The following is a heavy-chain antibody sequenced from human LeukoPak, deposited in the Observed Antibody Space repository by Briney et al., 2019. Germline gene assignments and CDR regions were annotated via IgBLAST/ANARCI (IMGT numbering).Heavy chain of an antibody. J-gene: IGHJ4*02. V-gene: IGHV1-69*06. CDR2: IIPIFGTA. D-gene: IGHD3-10*01. Sequence: SVKVSCKASGGTFSSYAISWVRQAPGQGLEWMGGIIPIFGTANYAQKFQGRVTITADNTTTTAYMELSSLRSQATAVYSCERRSLGGSGSYYNVPYFDYWGQGTLVTVSS. CDR3: ERRSLGGSGSYYNVPYFDY. CDR1: GGTFSSYA.